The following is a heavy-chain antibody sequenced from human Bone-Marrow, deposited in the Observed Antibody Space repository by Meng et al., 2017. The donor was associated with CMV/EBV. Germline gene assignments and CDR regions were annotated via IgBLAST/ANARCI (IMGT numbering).Heavy chain of an antibody. D-gene: IGHD2-2*01. J-gene: IGHJ6*02. CDR3: ATCLSTSCHSPYYYYYGMDV. V-gene: IGHV3-66*01. Sequence: GESLKISCAASGFTVSSNYMSWVRQAPGKGLEWVSVIYSGGSTYYADSVKGRFTISRDNSKNTLYLQMNSLRAEDTAVYYCATCLSTSCHSPYYYYYGMDVWGQGTTVTVSS. CDR2: IYSGGST. CDR1: GFTVSSNY.